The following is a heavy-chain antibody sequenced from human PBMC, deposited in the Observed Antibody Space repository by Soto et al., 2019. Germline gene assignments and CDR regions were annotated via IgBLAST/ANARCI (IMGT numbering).Heavy chain of an antibody. J-gene: IGHJ4*02. V-gene: IGHV2-5*02. CDR2: LYWDDDK. D-gene: IGHD6-13*01. Sequence: QITLKESGPTLVKPTQTLTLTCTFSGFSLSTSEVGVGWIRQPPGKALEWLALLYWDDDKRYNQSLKSRLTITKDTSKNQVVLTLTNMDPVDTATYYCVQRAGMGGNSWLPCHWGQGSLVTVSS. CDR3: VQRAGMGGNSWLPCH. CDR1: GFSLSTSEVG.